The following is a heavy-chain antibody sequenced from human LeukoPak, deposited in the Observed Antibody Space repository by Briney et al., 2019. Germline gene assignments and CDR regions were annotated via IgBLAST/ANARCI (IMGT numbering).Heavy chain of an antibody. D-gene: IGHD3-10*01. CDR3: ASLPFDGGFYYYGSGSYNWFDP. CDR2: IYYSGST. CDR1: GGSISSSSYS. Sequence: SETLSLTCTVSGGSISSSSYSWGWIRQPPGKGLEWIGSIYYSGSTYYNPSLKSRVTISVDTSKNQFSLKLSSVTAADTAVYYCASLPFDGGFYYYGSGSYNWFDPWGQGTLVTVSS. J-gene: IGHJ5*02. V-gene: IGHV4-39*01.